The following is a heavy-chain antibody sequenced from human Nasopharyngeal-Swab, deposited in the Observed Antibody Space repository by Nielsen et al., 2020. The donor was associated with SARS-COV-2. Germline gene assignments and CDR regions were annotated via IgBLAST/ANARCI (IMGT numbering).Heavy chain of an antibody. CDR3: ARDSCGGDCYFRWYFDL. J-gene: IGHJ2*01. V-gene: IGHV1-69*13. CDR1: GRTFSSYA. CDR2: IIPIFGTA. D-gene: IGHD2-21*02. Sequence: SSVKVSCKASGRTFSSYAISWVRQAPGQGLEWMGGIIPIFGTANYAQKFQGRVTITADESTSTAYMELSSLRSEATAVYYCARDSCGGDCYFRWYFDLWGRGTLVTVSS.